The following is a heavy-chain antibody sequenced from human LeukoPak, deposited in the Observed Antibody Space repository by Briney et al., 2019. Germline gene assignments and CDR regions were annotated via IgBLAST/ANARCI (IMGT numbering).Heavy chain of an antibody. J-gene: IGHJ3*02. V-gene: IGHV3-23*01. CDR1: GFTFSSSG. CDR2: ISNSGDSA. Sequence: GGSLRFSCAASGFTFSSSGMSWVRQAPGKGLDWVAAISNSGDSAYYADSVKGQFTISRDNSKNTLYLQMKSLRAEDTALYYCAKNTAPLGGAFDIWGQGTMVTVSS. D-gene: IGHD3-16*01. CDR3: AKNTAPLGGAFDI.